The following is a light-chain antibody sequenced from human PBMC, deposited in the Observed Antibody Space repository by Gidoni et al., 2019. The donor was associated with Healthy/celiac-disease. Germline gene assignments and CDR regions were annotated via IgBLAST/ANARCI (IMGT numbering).Light chain of an antibody. Sequence: DIGMTQSPDSLALSLGERATINCKSSQSVLYSSNNKNYLAWYHQKPGQPTKLLIYWASTRESGVPDRFSGSGSGTDFTLTISSLQAEDVAVYYCQQYYSTPWTFGQGTKVEIK. CDR1: QSVLYSSNNKNY. CDR2: WAS. V-gene: IGKV4-1*01. J-gene: IGKJ1*01. CDR3: QQYYSTPWT.